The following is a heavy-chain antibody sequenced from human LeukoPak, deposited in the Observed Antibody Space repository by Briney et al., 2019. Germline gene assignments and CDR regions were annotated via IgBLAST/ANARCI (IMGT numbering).Heavy chain of an antibody. CDR3: GRGDGYLVDH. Sequence: SGGSLRLSCVGSGFSFSDSWMTWVRRAPGKGLEWVANTNQGGSERHHVDSVKGRFTISRDDARTSLFLQMNSLRAEDTGVYYCGRGDGYLVDHWGQGTLVTVST. CDR2: TNQGGSER. J-gene: IGHJ4*02. CDR1: GFSFSDSW. V-gene: IGHV3-7*01. D-gene: IGHD5-24*01.